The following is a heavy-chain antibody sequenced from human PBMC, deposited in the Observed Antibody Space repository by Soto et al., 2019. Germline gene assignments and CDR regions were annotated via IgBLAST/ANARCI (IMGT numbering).Heavy chain of an antibody. V-gene: IGHV1-69*12. CDR1: GGTFSSYA. D-gene: IGHD2-15*01. CDR2: IIPIFGTA. J-gene: IGHJ4*02. CDR3: ARIFGYCSGGSCPRDY. Sequence: QVQLVQSGAEVKKPGSSVKVSGKASGGTFSSYAISWVRQAPGQGLEWMGGIIPIFGTANYAQKFQGRVTITADESTSTAYMELSSLRSEDTAVYYCARIFGYCSGGSCPRDYWGEGTLVTVSS.